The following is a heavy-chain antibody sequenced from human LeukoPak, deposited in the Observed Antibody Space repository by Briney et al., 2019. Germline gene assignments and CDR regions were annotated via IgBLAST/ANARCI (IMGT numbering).Heavy chain of an antibody. V-gene: IGHV4-30-2*01. CDR1: GGSISSGGYS. J-gene: IGHJ4*02. CDR2: IYHSGST. Sequence: SETLSLTCAVSGGSISSGGYSWSWIRQPPEKGLEWIGYIYHSGSTYYNPSLKSRVTISVDRSKNQFSLKLSSVTAADTAVYYCARASVNYDILTGYFGYFDYWGQGTLVTVSS. CDR3: ARASVNYDILTGYFGYFDY. D-gene: IGHD3-9*01.